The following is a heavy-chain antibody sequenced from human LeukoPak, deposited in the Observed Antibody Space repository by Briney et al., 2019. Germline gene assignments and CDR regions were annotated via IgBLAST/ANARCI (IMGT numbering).Heavy chain of an antibody. CDR2: ISSSGSTI. J-gene: IGHJ4*02. V-gene: IGHV3-48*03. Sequence: GGSLRLSCAASGFTFSSYERNWVRQAPGRGLEWVSYISSSGSTIYYADSVKGRFTISRDNANNSLYLQMNSLRAENTAVYYCARERNNCNLFVYWGQGNLVTVSS. CDR1: GFTFSSYE. CDR3: ARERNNCNLFVY. D-gene: IGHD1-20*01.